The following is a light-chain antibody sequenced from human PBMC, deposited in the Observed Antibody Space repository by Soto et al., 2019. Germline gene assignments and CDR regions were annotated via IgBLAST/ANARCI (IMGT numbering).Light chain of an antibody. J-gene: IGKJ2*01. Sequence: DIQMTQSPSTLSASVGDRVTITCRASQSISSWLAWYQQKPGKAPTLLIYKASCLESGVPSRFSGSGSWTEFTLTISSLQPDDFATYYCQQYNSYSYTFGQGTKLEIK. CDR2: KAS. CDR3: QQYNSYSYT. CDR1: QSISSW. V-gene: IGKV1-5*03.